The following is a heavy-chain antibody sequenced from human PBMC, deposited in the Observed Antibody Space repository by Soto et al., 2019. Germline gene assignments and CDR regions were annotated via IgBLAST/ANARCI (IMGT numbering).Heavy chain of an antibody. J-gene: IGHJ6*02. Sequence: GGSLRLSCVASGFTVDSNSISWVRQAPGKGLEWVSVISGSGGSTYYADSVKGRFTISRDNSKNTLYLQMNSLRAEDTAVYYCAKVLPSYYYYGMDVWGQGTTVTVSS. CDR1: GFTVDSNS. V-gene: IGHV3-23*01. CDR3: AKVLPSYYYYGMDV. CDR2: ISGSGGST. D-gene: IGHD2-15*01.